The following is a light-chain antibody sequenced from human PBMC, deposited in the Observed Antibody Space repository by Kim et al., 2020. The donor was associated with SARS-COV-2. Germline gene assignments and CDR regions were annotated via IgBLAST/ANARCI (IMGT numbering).Light chain of an antibody. CDR3: KSRDSSGNLLV. CDR2: GQN. Sequence: SSELTQDPAVSVALGQTVKITCQGDNLRTYYANWYQQKSGQAPVLVMFGQNNRPSGIPDRFSGSSSGNTASLTITGAQAEDEADYYCKSRDSSGNLLVFGGGTQLTVL. J-gene: IGLJ2*01. CDR1: NLRTYY. V-gene: IGLV3-19*01.